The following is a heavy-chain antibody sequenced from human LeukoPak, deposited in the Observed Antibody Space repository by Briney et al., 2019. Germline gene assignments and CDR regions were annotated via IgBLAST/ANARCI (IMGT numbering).Heavy chain of an antibody. CDR1: GYTFTSYG. CDR3: ASRGTAVASFDY. V-gene: IGHV1-18*01. J-gene: IGHJ4*02. Sequence: GASVKVSCKASGYTFTSYGISWVRQAPGQGLEWMGWISAYNGNTNYAQKFQGRVTMTTDTSTSTAYMELSSLRSEDTAVYYCASRGTAVASFDYWGQGTLVTVSS. D-gene: IGHD6-19*01. CDR2: ISAYNGNT.